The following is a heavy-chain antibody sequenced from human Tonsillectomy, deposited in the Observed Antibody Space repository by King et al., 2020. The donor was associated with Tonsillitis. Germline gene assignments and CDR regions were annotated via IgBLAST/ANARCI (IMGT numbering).Heavy chain of an antibody. CDR1: GFTFSSYI. CDR2: SSSSSSYI. J-gene: IGHJ4*02. D-gene: IGHD1-14*01. Sequence: QLVQSGGGLVKPGGYLSLSCAASGFTFSSYIMNWGRQAPGKGLEWVSSSSSSSSYIYYADSVKGRFTISRDNAKNSLYLQRNSLRDEDTAVYYCASRPPFDYWGQGTLVTVSS. V-gene: IGHV3-21*01. CDR3: ASRPPFDY.